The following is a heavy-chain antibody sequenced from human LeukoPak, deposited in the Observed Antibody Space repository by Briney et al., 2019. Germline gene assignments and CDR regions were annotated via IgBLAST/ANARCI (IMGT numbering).Heavy chain of an antibody. CDR1: GFTFSSYA. CDR2: ISGSDGST. V-gene: IGHV3-23*01. D-gene: IGHD5-24*01. Sequence: GGSLRLSCAASGFTFSSYAMSWVRQAPGKGLEWVSAISGSDGSTYYADSVKGRFTISRDNSKNTLYLQMNSLRAEDTAVYYCARDRDGYRYYFDYWGQGTLVTVSS. CDR3: ARDRDGYRYYFDY. J-gene: IGHJ4*02.